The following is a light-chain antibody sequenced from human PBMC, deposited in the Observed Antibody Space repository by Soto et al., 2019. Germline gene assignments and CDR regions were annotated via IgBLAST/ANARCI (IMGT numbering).Light chain of an antibody. CDR3: QQYNNWPPKIN. V-gene: IGKV3-20*01. Sequence: EIVLTPSQGTLSFSPLESAIISISGSQSVSSSYLAWHQQKPGQAPRLLIFGASRRAPGIPDRFSGSGSGSDFALTISRLEPEDFAVYYCQQYNNWPPKINFGQGTRLAIK. CDR2: GAS. CDR1: QSVSSSY. J-gene: IGKJ5*01.